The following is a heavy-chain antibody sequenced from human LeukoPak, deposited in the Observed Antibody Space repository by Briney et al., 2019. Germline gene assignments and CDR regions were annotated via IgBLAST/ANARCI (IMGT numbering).Heavy chain of an antibody. CDR3: ASSYSGYDYTHDY. Sequence: SETLSLTCTVSGGSTSSNSYFWGWIRQTPGKGREWIGSISYSGITYYNPSLKSRVTISVDTSKNQFSLKLSSVTAADTAVYYCASSYSGYDYTHDYWGQGTLVTVSS. CDR2: ISYSGIT. CDR1: GGSTSSNSYF. J-gene: IGHJ4*01. D-gene: IGHD5-12*01. V-gene: IGHV4-39*07.